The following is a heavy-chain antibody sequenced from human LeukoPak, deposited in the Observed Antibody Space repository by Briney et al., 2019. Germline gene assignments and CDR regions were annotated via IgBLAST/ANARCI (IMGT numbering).Heavy chain of an antibody. V-gene: IGHV3-33*01. D-gene: IGHD6-13*01. J-gene: IGHJ5*02. CDR3: ARDPGIAAGYNWFDP. Sequence: PGGSLRLSCAASGFTFSSYGMHWVRQAPGKGLEWVAVIWYDGSNKYYADSVKGRFTISRDNSKNTLYLLMNSLRAEDTAVYYCARDPGIAAGYNWFDPWGQGTLVTVSS. CDR2: IWYDGSNK. CDR1: GFTFSSYG.